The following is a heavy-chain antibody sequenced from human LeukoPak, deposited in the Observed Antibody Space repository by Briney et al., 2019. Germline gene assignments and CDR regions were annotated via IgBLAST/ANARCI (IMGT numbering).Heavy chain of an antibody. J-gene: IGHJ4*02. CDR1: GDSVSGTSAG. CDR3: TRGWLQSGFGY. CDR2: TYYTSTWYN. Sequence: SQTLSLTCVISGDSVSGTSAGWNWIRQSPSRGLEWLGRTYYTSTWYNDYAVSVRSRILITPDTSKNQFSLQLNSVTPDDTAVYYCTRGWLQSGFGYWGQGTLVIVSS. D-gene: IGHD5-24*01. V-gene: IGHV6-1*01.